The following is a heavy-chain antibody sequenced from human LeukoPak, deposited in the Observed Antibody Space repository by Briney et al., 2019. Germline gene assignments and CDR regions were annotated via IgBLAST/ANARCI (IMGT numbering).Heavy chain of an antibody. CDR1: GGSVSSSTYY. CDR3: ASLGTLRS. J-gene: IGHJ5*02. V-gene: IGHV4-39*01. D-gene: IGHD7-27*01. CDR2: ISYSGTN. Sequence: SETLSLTCTVSGGSVSSSTYYWGWIRQPPGKGLEWIGSISYSGTNYNDPSLKSRVSISIDTSKNQFSVKLTSVSAADTAMYYCASLGTLRSWGQGTLVTVSS.